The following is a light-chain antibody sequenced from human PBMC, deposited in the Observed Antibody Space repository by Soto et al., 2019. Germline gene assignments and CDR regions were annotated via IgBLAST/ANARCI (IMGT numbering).Light chain of an antibody. Sequence: DIAMTQSPDSLAVSLGERATINCKSNQSVLNSSNNKNYLAWYQQKPGQPPKLLIYWASTRESGVPDRFSGSGSGTDFTLTISSLQAEDVAAYFCQQYSNSPITFGQGTRLEIK. V-gene: IGKV4-1*01. CDR2: WAS. CDR3: QQYSNSPIT. CDR1: QSVLNSSNNKNY. J-gene: IGKJ5*01.